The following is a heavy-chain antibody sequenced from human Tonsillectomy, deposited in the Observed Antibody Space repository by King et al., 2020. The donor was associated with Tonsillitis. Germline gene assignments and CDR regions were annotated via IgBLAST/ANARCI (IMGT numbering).Heavy chain of an antibody. V-gene: IGHV3-53*01. Sequence: QLVQSGGGLIQPGGSLRLSCAASGFTVSSNYMSWVRQAPGKGLEWVSVIYSGGSTYYADSVKGRFTISRDNSKNTLYLQMNSLRAEDTAVYYCARDGVLRFSNWFDPWGQGTLVTVSS. D-gene: IGHD3-3*01. CDR3: ARDGVLRFSNWFDP. CDR1: GFTVSSNY. J-gene: IGHJ5*02. CDR2: IYSGGST.